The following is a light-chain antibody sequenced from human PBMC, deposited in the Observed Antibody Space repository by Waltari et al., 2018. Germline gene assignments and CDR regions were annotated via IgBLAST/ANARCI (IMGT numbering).Light chain of an antibody. V-gene: IGKV1-5*01. CDR3: QQYNDWST. Sequence: DIQMTQSPSTLSASVGDRVTITCRASQRISDWLAWYQQKPGKAPKLLIYDASTLESGVPSRFSDSGSGTEFTLTISSLQPDDFATYYCQQYNDWSTFGQGTKLEI. CDR2: DAS. CDR1: QRISDW. J-gene: IGKJ2*01.